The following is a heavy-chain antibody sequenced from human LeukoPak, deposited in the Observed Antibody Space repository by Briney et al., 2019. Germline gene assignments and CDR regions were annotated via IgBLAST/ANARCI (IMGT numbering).Heavy chain of an antibody. J-gene: IGHJ3*02. CDR1: GYTLTALS. Sequence: ASVKVSCKVSGYTLTALSMHWVRQAPGKGLEWMGGFDPEDGETIYAQKFQGRVTMTEDTSTDTAYMELSSLRSEDTAVYYCATDRVVVAGGSGIHDAFDIWGQGTMVTVSS. V-gene: IGHV1-24*01. CDR2: FDPEDGET. CDR3: ATDRVVVAGGSGIHDAFDI. D-gene: IGHD3-10*01.